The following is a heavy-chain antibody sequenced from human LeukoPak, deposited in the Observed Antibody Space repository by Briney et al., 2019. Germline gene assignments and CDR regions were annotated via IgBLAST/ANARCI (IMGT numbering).Heavy chain of an antibody. D-gene: IGHD1-26*01. J-gene: IGHJ4*02. CDR1: GFTFSDYY. Sequence: KPGGSLRLSCAASGFTFSDYYMSWIRLAPGKGLEWVSYISSSSSYTNYADSVKGRFTISRDNSKNTLYLQMNSLRAEDTAVYYCAKDLAVGATGYFDYWGQGTLVTVSS. CDR3: AKDLAVGATGYFDY. V-gene: IGHV3-11*05. CDR2: ISSSSSYT.